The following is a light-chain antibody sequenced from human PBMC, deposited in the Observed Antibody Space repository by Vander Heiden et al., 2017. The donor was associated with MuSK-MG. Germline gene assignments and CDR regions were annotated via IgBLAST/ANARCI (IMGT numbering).Light chain of an antibody. Sequence: DIQMTQSPSSLSASVGDRVTISCRASQSISKYLNWYQQKPGKAPKLLISAASSLQSGVPSRFSGSGSGADFTLSISKLQPDDFATYYCQQTDTTPYTFGQGTKMEIK. J-gene: IGKJ2*01. CDR3: QQTDTTPYT. V-gene: IGKV1-39*01. CDR1: QSISKY. CDR2: AAS.